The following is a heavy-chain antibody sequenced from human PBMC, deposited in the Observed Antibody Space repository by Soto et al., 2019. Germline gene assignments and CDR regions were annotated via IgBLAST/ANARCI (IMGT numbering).Heavy chain of an antibody. Sequence: QLQLQESGPGLVKPSETLSLTCTVSGGSISSSSYYWGWIRQPPGKGLEWIGSIYYSGSTYYNPSLKSRVTISVDTSKNQFSLKLSSVTAADTAVYYCARQVRGGNSWGGWFDPWGQGTLVTVSS. CDR3: ARQVRGGNSWGGWFDP. CDR1: GGSISSSSYY. CDR2: IYYSGST. V-gene: IGHV4-39*01. D-gene: IGHD2-21*02. J-gene: IGHJ5*02.